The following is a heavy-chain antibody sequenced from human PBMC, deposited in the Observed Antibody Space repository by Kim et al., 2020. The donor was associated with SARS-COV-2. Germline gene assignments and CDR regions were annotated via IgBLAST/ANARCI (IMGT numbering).Heavy chain of an antibody. J-gene: IGHJ2*01. CDR3: ATGAPPMLFSLDFDL. V-gene: IGHV1-24*01. D-gene: IGHD2-21*01. Sequence: QKCQGRVTMTEDTSTDTAYMELSSLRSEDTAVYYCATGAPPMLFSLDFDLWGRGTLVTVSS.